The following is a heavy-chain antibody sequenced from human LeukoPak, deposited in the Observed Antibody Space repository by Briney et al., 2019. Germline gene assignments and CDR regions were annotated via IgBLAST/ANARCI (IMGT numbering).Heavy chain of an antibody. CDR2: TRNKANSYTT. D-gene: IGHD3-22*01. J-gene: IGHJ6*02. CDR3: ARTPFYYDSSGYLPYYYYYGMDV. Sequence: GGSLRLSCAASGFTFSSYEMNWVRQAPGKGLEWVGRTRNKANSYTTEYAASVKGRFTISRDDSKNSLYLQMNRLKTEDTAVYYCARTPFYYDSSGYLPYYYYYGMDVWGQGTTVTVSS. CDR1: GFTFSSYE. V-gene: IGHV3-72*01.